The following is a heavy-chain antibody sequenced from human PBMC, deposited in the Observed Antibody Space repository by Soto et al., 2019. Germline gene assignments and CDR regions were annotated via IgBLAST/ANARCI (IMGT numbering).Heavy chain of an antibody. CDR2: IYYDGST. Sequence: TSETLSLTCTVSGASVSSNTFYWGWIRQPPGKRLESIANIYYDGSTYYNPSLESRVTISLDTSKNQFSLTLRSVTAADTAVYYCARGGPYSSSEVDYWGQGTLVTVSS. V-gene: IGHV4-39*01. J-gene: IGHJ4*02. D-gene: IGHD6-6*01. CDR3: ARGGPYSSSEVDY. CDR1: GASVSSNTFY.